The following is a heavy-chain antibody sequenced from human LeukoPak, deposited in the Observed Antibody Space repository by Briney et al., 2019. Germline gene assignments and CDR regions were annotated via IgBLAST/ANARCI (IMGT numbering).Heavy chain of an antibody. CDR1: GFTFSSYE. J-gene: IGHJ4*02. Sequence: PGGSLRLSCAASGFTFSSYEMNLVRQAPGKGLEWVSYTTSGGSTIYYAGSVKGRFTISRDNAKNSLYLQMNSLRADDTAVYYCARVRSAAYFDYWGQGTLVSV. D-gene: IGHD6-25*01. V-gene: IGHV3-48*03. CDR3: ARVRSAAYFDY. CDR2: TTSGGSTI.